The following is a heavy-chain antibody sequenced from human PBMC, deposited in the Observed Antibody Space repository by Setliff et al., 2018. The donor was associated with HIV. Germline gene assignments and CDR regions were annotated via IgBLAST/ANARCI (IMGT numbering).Heavy chain of an antibody. Sequence: SETLSLTCAFYGASFTDYYWNWIRQPPGKGLEWIGEIHHTGHINYNPSFKSRVTMSLDMSTNQFSLKMASMTAAASAVYYCARFDVTPMTTRDYWGQGTQVTAPQ. J-gene: IGHJ4*02. V-gene: IGHV4-34*01. CDR3: ARFDVTPMTTRDY. CDR1: GASFTDYY. CDR2: IHHTGHI. D-gene: IGHD4-17*01.